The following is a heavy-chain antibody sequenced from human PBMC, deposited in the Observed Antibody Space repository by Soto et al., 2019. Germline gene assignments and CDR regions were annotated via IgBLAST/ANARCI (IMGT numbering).Heavy chain of an antibody. Sequence: GGSLRLSCAASGFTFDDYAMHWVRQAPGKGLEWVSGISWNSGSIGYADSVKGRFTISRDNAKNSLYLQMNSLRAEDTAVYYCAKDSVCSGGSSYSGPAGILDYWGQGTLVTVSS. CDR1: GFTFDDYA. V-gene: IGHV3-9*01. CDR3: AKDSVCSGGSSYSGPAGILDY. CDR2: ISWNSGSI. D-gene: IGHD2-15*01. J-gene: IGHJ4*02.